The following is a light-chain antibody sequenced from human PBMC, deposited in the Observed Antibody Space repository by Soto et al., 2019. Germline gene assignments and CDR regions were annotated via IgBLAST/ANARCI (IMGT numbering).Light chain of an antibody. CDR1: SSDVGGYNF. J-gene: IGLJ2*01. Sequence: QSALTQPASVSGSPGQSITISCTETSSDVGGYNFVSWYQQHPGKAPKLMIYEVSNRPSGVSNRFSGSKSGNTASLTISGLQAEDEADYYCSSYTSGNTVVIGGGTKLTVL. V-gene: IGLV2-14*01. CDR2: EVS. CDR3: SSYTSGNTVV.